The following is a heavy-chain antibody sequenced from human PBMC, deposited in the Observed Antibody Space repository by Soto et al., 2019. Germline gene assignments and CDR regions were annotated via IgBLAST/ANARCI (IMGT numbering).Heavy chain of an antibody. CDR3: VKDGSRGWPYYYGMDV. D-gene: IGHD6-19*01. CDR2: ISYDGGNK. J-gene: IGHJ6*02. CDR1: GFTFSGYG. V-gene: IGHV3-30*18. Sequence: GGSLRLSCAASGFTFSGYGMHWLRQAPGKGLEWVAVISYDGGNKYYADSVKGRFSISRDNSKNTLYLQMSSLRAEDTAVYYCVKDGSRGWPYYYGMDVWGQGTTVTVSS.